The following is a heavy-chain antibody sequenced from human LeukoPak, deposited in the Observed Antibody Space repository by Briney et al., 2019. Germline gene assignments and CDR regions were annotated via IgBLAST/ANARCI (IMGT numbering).Heavy chain of an antibody. V-gene: IGHV3-30*18. Sequence: PGGSLRLSCAASGFTFSSYGMHWVRQAPGKGLEWVAVISYDGSNKYYADSVKGRFTISRDNSKNTLYLQMNSLRAEDTAVYYCAKEQRRVVAATLPFPVWFDPWGQGTLVTVSS. CDR1: GFTFSSYG. D-gene: IGHD2-15*01. CDR3: AKEQRRVVAATLPFPVWFDP. CDR2: ISYDGSNK. J-gene: IGHJ5*02.